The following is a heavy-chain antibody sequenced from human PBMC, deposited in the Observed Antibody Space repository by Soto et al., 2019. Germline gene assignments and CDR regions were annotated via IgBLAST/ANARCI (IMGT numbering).Heavy chain of an antibody. CDR2: ISGSGGST. CDR3: AKGQGGVIVVVPAAILSADY. CDR1: GFTFSSYA. Sequence: PWGSLRLSCAASGFTFSSYAMSWVRQAPGRGLEWVSAISGSGGSTYYADSVKGRFTISRDNSKNTLYLQMNSLRAEDTAVYYCAKGQGGVIVVVPAAILSADYWGQGTLVTVS. V-gene: IGHV3-23*01. D-gene: IGHD2-2*02. J-gene: IGHJ4*02.